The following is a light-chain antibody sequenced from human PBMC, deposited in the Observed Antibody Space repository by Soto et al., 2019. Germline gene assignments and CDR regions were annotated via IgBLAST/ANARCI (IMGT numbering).Light chain of an antibody. J-gene: IGKJ5*01. CDR1: QFVSSRS. CDR2: GAS. CDR3: QQYANSPIT. Sequence: EIVMTQSPATLSVSPGERATLSCRASQFVSSRSLAWYQQKLGQAPRLLIYGASNRATGIPGRFSASGSGTDFTLTITPLEPEDFAVYFCQQYANSPITFGQGTRLEIK. V-gene: IGKV3-20*01.